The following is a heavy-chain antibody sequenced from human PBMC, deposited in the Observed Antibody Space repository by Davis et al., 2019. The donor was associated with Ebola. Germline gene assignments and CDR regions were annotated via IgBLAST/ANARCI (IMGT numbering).Heavy chain of an antibody. CDR1: GYTFTDYY. CDR2: INPNSGGT. J-gene: IGHJ1*01. Sequence: ASVKVSCKASGYTFTDYYIQWVRQAPGQGLEWLGYINPNSGGTHYAQKFQGSVTLTRDTSIRTAYMELSSLTSDDTAVYYCATNDYGDYLYFLHWGQGTLVTVSS. D-gene: IGHD4-17*01. CDR3: ATNDYGDYLYFLH. V-gene: IGHV1-2*04.